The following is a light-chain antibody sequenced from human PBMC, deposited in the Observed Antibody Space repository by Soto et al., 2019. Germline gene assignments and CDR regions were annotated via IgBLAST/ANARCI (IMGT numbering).Light chain of an antibody. CDR1: QSVSSSY. CDR2: GAS. CDR3: QQYGSSPPT. Sequence: EIVLTQSPGTLSLSPGERATLSCRASQSVSSSYLAGYQQKPGQAPRPLIYGASSRATGIPDRFSGSGSGTDFTLTISRLEPEDFAVYYCQQYGSSPPTFGQGTKV. J-gene: IGKJ1*01. V-gene: IGKV3-20*01.